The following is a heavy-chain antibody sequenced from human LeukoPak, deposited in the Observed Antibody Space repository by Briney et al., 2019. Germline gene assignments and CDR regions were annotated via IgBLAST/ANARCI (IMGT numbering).Heavy chain of an antibody. CDR2: INPNSGGT. J-gene: IGHJ5*02. V-gene: IGHV1-2*02. Sequence: ASVKVSCKASGYTFTGYYMHWVRQAPGQGLEWMGWINPNSGGTNYAQKFQGRVTMTRDTSISTAYMELSRLRSDDTAVYYCARSHGGITIRNWFDPWGQGTLVTVSS. CDR3: ARSHGGITIRNWFDP. CDR1: GYTFTGYY. D-gene: IGHD3-3*01.